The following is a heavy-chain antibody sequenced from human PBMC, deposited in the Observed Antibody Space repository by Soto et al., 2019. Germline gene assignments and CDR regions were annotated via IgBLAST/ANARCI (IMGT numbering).Heavy chain of an antibody. CDR3: ARVCITMVRGVNAFDI. J-gene: IGHJ3*02. V-gene: IGHV3-48*01. D-gene: IGHD3-10*01. CDR2: ISSSSSTI. CDR1: GFTFSSYS. Sequence: EVQLVESGGGLVQPGGSLRLSCAASGFTFSSYSMNWVRQAPGKGLEWVSYISSSSSTIYYADSVKGRFTISRDNAKNSLYLQMNSLRAEDTAVYYCARVCITMVRGVNAFDIWGQGTMVTVSS.